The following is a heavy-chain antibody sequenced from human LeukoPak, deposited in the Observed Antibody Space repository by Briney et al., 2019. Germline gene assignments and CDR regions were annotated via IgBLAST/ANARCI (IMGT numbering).Heavy chain of an antibody. CDR3: AKDQWELLPPFDY. D-gene: IGHD1-26*01. J-gene: IGHJ4*02. CDR1: GFTFSHFA. V-gene: IGHV3-23*01. Sequence: GGSLRLSCAASGFTFSHFAMTWVRQAPGKGLQWVSAVSGSGETTYKTYYADSVRGRFTISRDNSKNTLYLQMNSLRAEDTAVYYCAKDQWELLPPFDYWGQGTLVTVSS. CDR2: VSGSGETTYKT.